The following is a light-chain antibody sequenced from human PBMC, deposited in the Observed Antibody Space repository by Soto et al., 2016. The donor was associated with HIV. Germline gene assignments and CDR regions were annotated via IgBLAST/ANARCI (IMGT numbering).Light chain of an antibody. Sequence: SYELTQAPSVSVAPGKTAEIPCGGYNIGGKSVHWYKQKPGQAPVLVVSDDSDRPSGIPERFSGSSSGTTVTLTISGVQAEDEADYYCQSADSSGTYVLFGGGTKLTVL. J-gene: IGLJ2*01. CDR2: DDS. CDR3: QSADSSGTYVL. V-gene: IGLV3-25*03. CDR1: NIGGKS.